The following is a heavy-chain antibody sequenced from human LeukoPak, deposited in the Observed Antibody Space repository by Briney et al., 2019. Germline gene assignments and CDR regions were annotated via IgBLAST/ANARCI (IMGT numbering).Heavy chain of an antibody. CDR2: MFTTGTI. CDR3: ARLSGRDYYFDY. Sequence: SETLSLTCTVSGGSVSSGSYYWSWIRQPAGKGVEWIGRMFTTGTINYNPSLKSRVTIALDTAKNQFSLKLSSVTAADTAVYYCARLSGRDYYFDYWGQGTLVTVSS. D-gene: IGHD4/OR15-4a*01. CDR1: GGSVSSGSYY. J-gene: IGHJ4*02. V-gene: IGHV4-61*02.